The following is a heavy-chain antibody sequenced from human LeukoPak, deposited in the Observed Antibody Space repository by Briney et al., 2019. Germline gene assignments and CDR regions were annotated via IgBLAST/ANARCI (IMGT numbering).Heavy chain of an antibody. D-gene: IGHD3-22*01. CDR3: ARGSYDSSGYYLYYFDY. V-gene: IGHV4-59*01. CDR1: GGSITSYY. Sequence: SQTLSLTCTVSGGSITSYYWSWIRGPPGKGVEWIGYIWYSGSTTYNPSLKSRVTISVDTSKNQFSLKLSSVTAADTAVYYCARGSYDSSGYYLYYFDYWGQGTLVTVSS. J-gene: IGHJ4*02. CDR2: IWYSGST.